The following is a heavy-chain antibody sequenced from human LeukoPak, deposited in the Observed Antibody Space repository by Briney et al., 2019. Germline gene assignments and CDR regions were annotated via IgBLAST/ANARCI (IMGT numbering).Heavy chain of an antibody. CDR1: GGTLSSYA. V-gene: IGHV1-18*01. J-gene: IGHJ3*02. CDR2: ISAYNGNT. CDR3: ARGPSGWSLPRAFDI. Sequence: ASVKVSCKASGGTLSSYAISWVRQAPGQGLEWMGWISAYNGNTNYAQKLQGRVTMTTDTSTSTAYMELRSLRSDDTAVYYCARGPSGWSLPRAFDIWGQGTMVTVSS. D-gene: IGHD6-19*01.